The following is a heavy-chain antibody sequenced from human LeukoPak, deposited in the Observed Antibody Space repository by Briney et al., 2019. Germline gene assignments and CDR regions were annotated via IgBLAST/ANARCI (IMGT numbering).Heavy chain of an antibody. V-gene: IGHV3-21*01. D-gene: IGHD2-15*01. CDR1: GFTFSSYS. Sequence: GGSLRLSCAASGFTFSSYSMNCVRQAPGKGLEWVSSISSSSSYIYYADSVKGRFTISRDNAKNSLYLQMNSLRAEDTAVYYWARVPLKMGYCSGGSCFEDYFDYWAREPWSPSPQ. J-gene: IGHJ4*02. CDR2: ISSSSSYI. CDR3: ARVPLKMGYCSGGSCFEDYFDY.